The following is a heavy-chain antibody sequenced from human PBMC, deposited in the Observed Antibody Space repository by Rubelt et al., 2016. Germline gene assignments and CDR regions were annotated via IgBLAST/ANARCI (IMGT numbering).Heavy chain of an antibody. CDR3: AKGHSNLDY. D-gene: IGHD6-13*01. J-gene: IGHJ4*02. Sequence: ASGFTYTYSTMTWVRQAPGKGPEWVSAISGNGGSTYYADSVRGRFTISRDNSRNTLYLQMNSLRAEDTAVYYCAKGHSNLDYWGQGTLVTVSS. V-gene: IGHV3-23*01. CDR2: ISGNGGST. CDR1: GFTYTYST.